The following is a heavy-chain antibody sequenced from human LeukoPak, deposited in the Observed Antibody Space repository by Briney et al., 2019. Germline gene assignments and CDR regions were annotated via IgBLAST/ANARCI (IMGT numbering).Heavy chain of an antibody. CDR1: GDSISSDY. Sequence: SETLSLTCTVSGDSISSDYWSWIRQPPGGGLEWIAYIYGSGRPSYNPSLRSRVTISPDTSKNQISLNLSSVTAADTAVYYCERHRPFMGTNHYYYGMDVWGQGTTVTVSS. V-gene: IGHV4-59*08. J-gene: IGHJ6*02. CDR3: ERHRPFMGTNHYYYGMDV. CDR2: IYGSGRP. D-gene: IGHD6-6*01.